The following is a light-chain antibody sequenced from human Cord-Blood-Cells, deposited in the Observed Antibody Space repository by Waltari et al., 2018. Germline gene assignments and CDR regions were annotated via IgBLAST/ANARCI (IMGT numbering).Light chain of an antibody. V-gene: IGKV4-1*01. J-gene: IGKJ4*01. CDR2: WAS. CDR1: QSVLYSSNNKNY. CDR3: QQYYSTPLP. Sequence: DIVMTQSPDSLAVSLGERATINCKSSQSVLYSSNNKNYLAWYQQKPGQPPKLLIYWASTRESGVPDRFSGSGSVTDFTLTISSLQAEDVAVYYCQQYYSTPLPFGGGTKVEIK.